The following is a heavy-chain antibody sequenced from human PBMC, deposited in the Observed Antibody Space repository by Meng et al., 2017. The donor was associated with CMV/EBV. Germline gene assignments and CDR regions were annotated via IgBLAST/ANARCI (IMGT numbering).Heavy chain of an antibody. V-gene: IGHV3-74*01. D-gene: IGHD3-16*01. CDR1: GFTFSSYW. J-gene: IGHJ4*02. CDR3: ARGDYPYYFDY. Sequence: FCAASGFTFSSYWMHWVRQAPGKGLVWVSRINSDGSSTSYADSVKGRFTISRDNAKNTLYLQMNSLRAEDTAVYYCARGDYPYYFDYWGQGTLVTVSS. CDR2: INSDGSST.